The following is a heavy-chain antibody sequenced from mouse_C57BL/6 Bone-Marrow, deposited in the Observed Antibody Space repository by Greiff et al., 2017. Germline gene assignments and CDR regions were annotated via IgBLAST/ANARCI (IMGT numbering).Heavy chain of an antibody. CDR3: ASRFAY. J-gene: IGHJ3*01. V-gene: IGHV1-9*01. Sequence: VQLQQSGAELMKPGASVKISCKATGYTFSSYWIEWIKQRPGHGLEWIGEILPGSSSTHNNEKFKGKATFTAETSSNTVSSQLSSLTSEDSAVYYCASRFAYWGQGTLVTVSA. CDR2: ILPGSSST. CDR1: GYTFSSYW.